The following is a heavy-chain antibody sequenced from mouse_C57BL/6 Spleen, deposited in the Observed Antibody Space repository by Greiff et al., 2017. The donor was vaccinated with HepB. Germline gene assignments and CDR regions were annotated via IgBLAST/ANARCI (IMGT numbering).Heavy chain of an antibody. D-gene: IGHD1-1*01. CDR2: IHPSDSDT. CDR1: GYTFTSYW. CDR3: ATGGLYYYGSSYDWYFDV. J-gene: IGHJ1*03. V-gene: IGHV1-74*01. Sequence: QVQLQQPGAELVKPGASVKVSCKASGYTFTSYWMHWVKQRPGQGLEWIGRIHPSDSDTNYNQKFKGKATLTVDKSSSTADMQLSSLTSEDSAVYYCATGGLYYYGSSYDWYFDVWGTGTTVTVSS.